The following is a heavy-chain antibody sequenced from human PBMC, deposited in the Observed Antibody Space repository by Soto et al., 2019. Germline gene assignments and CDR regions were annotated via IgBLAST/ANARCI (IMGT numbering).Heavy chain of an antibody. CDR3: AERRDSSSGLSYLDV. J-gene: IGHJ6*04. CDR2: INHSGST. CDR1: GGSFSGYY. Sequence: SETLSLTCAVYGGSFSGYYWSWIRQPPGKGLEWIGEINHSGSTNYNPSLKSRVTISVDMSKNQFSLKLSSVTAADTAVYYCAERRDSSSGLSYLDVWGKGTTVTVSS. D-gene: IGHD3-22*01. V-gene: IGHV4-34*01.